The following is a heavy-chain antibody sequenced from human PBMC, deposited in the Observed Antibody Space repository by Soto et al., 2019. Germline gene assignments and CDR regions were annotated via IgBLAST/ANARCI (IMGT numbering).Heavy chain of an antibody. Sequence: QVQLVQSGAEVKKPGASVKVSCKASGYIFTNYDINWVRQATGQGLEYLGWINPNSGNTGYVQKFKGRVTMTRNTSINTADMELNSLRSEDTAVYYCAGGIKYGDYSRLFDPWGQGTLVTVSS. CDR3: AGGIKYGDYSRLFDP. CDR1: GYIFTNYD. V-gene: IGHV1-8*01. CDR2: INPNSGNT. D-gene: IGHD4-17*01. J-gene: IGHJ5*02.